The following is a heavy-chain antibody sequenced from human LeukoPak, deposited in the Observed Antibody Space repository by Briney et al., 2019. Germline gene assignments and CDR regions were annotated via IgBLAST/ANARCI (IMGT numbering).Heavy chain of an antibody. J-gene: IGHJ5*02. CDR1: GGSISSGSYY. CDR3: ARDHEWFDP. Sequence: PSETLSLTCTVSGGSISSGSYYWSWIRQPAGKGLEWIGRIYTSGSTNCNPSLKSRVTISVDTSKNQISLKLSSVTAADTAVYYCARDHEWFDPWGQGTLVTVSS. V-gene: IGHV4-61*02. CDR2: IYTSGST.